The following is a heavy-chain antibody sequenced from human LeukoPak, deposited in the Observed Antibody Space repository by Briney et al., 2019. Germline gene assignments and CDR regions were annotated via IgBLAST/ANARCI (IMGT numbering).Heavy chain of an antibody. D-gene: IGHD4-17*01. CDR1: GGTFSSYA. Sequence: EASVKVSCKASGGTFSSYAISWVRQAPGQGLEWMGGIIPIFGTANYAQKFQGRVTITADESTRTAYMELSSLRSEDTAVYYCARATTVTTSVAFDIWGQGTMVTVSS. J-gene: IGHJ3*02. V-gene: IGHV1-69*01. CDR2: IIPIFGTA. CDR3: ARATTVTTSVAFDI.